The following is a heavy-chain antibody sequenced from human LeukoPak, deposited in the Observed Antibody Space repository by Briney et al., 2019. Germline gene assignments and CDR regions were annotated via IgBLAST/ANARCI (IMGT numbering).Heavy chain of an antibody. CDR3: AISIAVAGLDYYYGMDV. CDR2: IYTSGST. V-gene: IGHV4-4*07. CDR1: GGSISSYY. Sequence: SETLSLTCTVSGGSISSYYWSWIRQPAGKGLEWIGRIYTSGSTNYNPSLKSRVTMSVDTSKNQFSLKLSSVTAADTAVYYCAISIAVAGLDYYYGMDVWGQGTTVTVSS. J-gene: IGHJ6*02. D-gene: IGHD6-19*01.